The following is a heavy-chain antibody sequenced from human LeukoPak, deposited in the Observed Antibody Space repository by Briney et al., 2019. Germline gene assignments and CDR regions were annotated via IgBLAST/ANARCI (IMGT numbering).Heavy chain of an antibody. Sequence: GGSLXLSCAASGFTFSSYTMAWVRQAPGKGLEWVSGIRDSGANTFYADSVKGRFTISRDNAKNSLYLQMSSLRAEDTAVYYCARDQVVYRGWGQGTLVTVSS. CDR3: ARDQVVYRG. J-gene: IGHJ4*02. V-gene: IGHV3-21*01. CDR1: GFTFSSYT. CDR2: IRDSGANT. D-gene: IGHD2-2*02.